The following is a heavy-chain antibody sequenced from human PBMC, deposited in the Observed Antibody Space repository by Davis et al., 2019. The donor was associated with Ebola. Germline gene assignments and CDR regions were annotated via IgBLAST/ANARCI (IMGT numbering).Heavy chain of an antibody. V-gene: IGHV1-69*04. CDR1: GDTFSNYG. J-gene: IGHJ4*02. CDR3: ARGDIITDQVEYFDY. Sequence: AASVKVSCKASGDTFSNYGINWVRQAPGQGLEWMGRIIPMVDTTNYARKFQGRVTITADKSTNTAYMELRSLRSEDTAVYYCARGDIITDQVEYFDYWGQGTLATVSS. D-gene: IGHD5-12*01. CDR2: IIPMVDTT.